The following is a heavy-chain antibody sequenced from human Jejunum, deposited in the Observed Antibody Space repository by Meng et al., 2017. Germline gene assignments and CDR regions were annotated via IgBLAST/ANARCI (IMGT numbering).Heavy chain of an antibody. V-gene: IGHV4-34*02. CDR3: ARHEVDFDN. CDR1: GGSISGYF. Sequence: VQLQQLGAGLLKPSETLSITCAVYGGSISGYFWSWIRQAPGEGLEWVGEFTRGGTTNYNPSLKSRVTISADTSKNQFSLTLSSVSAADTAVYYCARHEVDFDNWGQGTLVTVSS. D-gene: IGHD1-26*01. CDR2: FTRGGTT. J-gene: IGHJ4*02.